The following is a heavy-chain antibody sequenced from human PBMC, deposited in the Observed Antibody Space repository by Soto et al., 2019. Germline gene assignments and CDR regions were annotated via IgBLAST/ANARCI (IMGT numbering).Heavy chain of an antibody. Sequence: GESLKISCKGSVYSFTTYWIGWVRQMPGKGLEWMGVIYPGDSDIRFSPSFQGQVTISADMSLSTAYLQWSSLRVSDTAMYYCARQAYHYDTNSFGYWGQGTLVTVS. J-gene: IGHJ4*02. D-gene: IGHD3-22*01. CDR3: ARQAYHYDTNSFGY. CDR2: IYPGDSDI. V-gene: IGHV5-51*01. CDR1: VYSFTTYW.